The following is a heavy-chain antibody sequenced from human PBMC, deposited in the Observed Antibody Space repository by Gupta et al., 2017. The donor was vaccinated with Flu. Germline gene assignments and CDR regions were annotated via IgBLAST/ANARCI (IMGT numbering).Heavy chain of an antibody. CDR2: MRFYYGYT. CDR1: GFSFSFSTYS. CDR3: VRDDKWAFDV. V-gene: IGHV3-48*01. D-gene: IGHD1-26*01. Sequence: QMVESGGGSVQPGGSLRLSCAASGFSFSFSTYSVNWVQVPGRGLEWISYMRFYYGYTDYADSVKGRFTISADKATNSLYLQMNSLRREDTAIYYCVRDDKWAFDVWGQGTMVTVSS. J-gene: IGHJ3*01.